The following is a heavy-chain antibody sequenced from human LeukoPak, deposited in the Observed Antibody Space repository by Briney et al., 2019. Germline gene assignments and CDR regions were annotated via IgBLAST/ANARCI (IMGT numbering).Heavy chain of an antibody. V-gene: IGHV3-48*01. J-gene: IGHJ5*02. D-gene: IGHD1-20*01. CDR2: ISSSSSTI. Sequence: GGSLRLSCAASGFTFSSYSMNWVRQAPGKGLEWVSYISSSSSTIYYADSVKGRFTISRDNAKNSLYLQMNSLRAEDTAVYYCARGGSNWNDGGDNWFDPWGQGTLVTVSS. CDR3: ARGGSNWNDGGDNWFDP. CDR1: GFTFSSYS.